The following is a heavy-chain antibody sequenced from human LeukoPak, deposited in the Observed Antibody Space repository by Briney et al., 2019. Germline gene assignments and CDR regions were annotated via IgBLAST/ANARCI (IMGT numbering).Heavy chain of an antibody. J-gene: IGHJ4*02. V-gene: IGHV3-23*01. CDR3: GKTTTGYSSGRYPGWPVDY. Sequence: GGSLRLSCAASGFTFNSYAMYWVRQAPGKGLEWVSGIFGSGGSAHYADSVKGRFTISRDNSKNTVYLQMDSLRVEETAVYYCGKTTTGYSSGRYPGWPVDYWGQGTLVTVSS. CDR1: GFTFNSYA. CDR2: IFGSGGSA. D-gene: IGHD6-19*01.